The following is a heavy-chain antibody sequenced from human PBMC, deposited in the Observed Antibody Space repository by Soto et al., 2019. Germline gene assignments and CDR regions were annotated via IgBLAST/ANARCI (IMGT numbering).Heavy chain of an antibody. D-gene: IGHD5-12*01. CDR2: IYHDGNS. Sequence: PSETLSLTCTVSGGSINSGDYYWTWVRQPPGKGLEWIGYIYHDGNSQHNPSLRSRVTMSIDTSKNQFSLNLSSVTAADTAVYYCARDRRWLPRGPNNWLDLWGQGTQVTVSS. CDR1: GGSINSGDYY. CDR3: ARDRRWLPRGPNNWLDL. J-gene: IGHJ5*02. V-gene: IGHV4-30-4*01.